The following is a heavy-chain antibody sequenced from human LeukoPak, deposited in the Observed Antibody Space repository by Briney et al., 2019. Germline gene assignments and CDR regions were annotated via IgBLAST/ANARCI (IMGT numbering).Heavy chain of an antibody. CDR1: GGSISSSSYY. D-gene: IGHD2-15*01. J-gene: IGHJ4*02. Sequence: SETLSLTCTVSGGSISSSSYYWGWIRQPPGKGLEWIGSIYYSGSTYYNPSLKSRVTISVDTSKNQFSLKLSSVTAADTAVYYCARRAGFCSGGTCYHFDYWGQGTLVTVSS. V-gene: IGHV4-39*01. CDR2: IYYSGST. CDR3: ARRAGFCSGGTCYHFDY.